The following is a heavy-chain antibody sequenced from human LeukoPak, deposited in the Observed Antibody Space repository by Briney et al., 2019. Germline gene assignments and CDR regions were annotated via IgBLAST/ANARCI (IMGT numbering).Heavy chain of an antibody. V-gene: IGHV1-18*01. CDR2: ISAYNGNT. CDR1: GYTFTSYG. CDR3: ARDLSLIAVAARNFDY. J-gene: IGHJ4*02. Sequence: GASVKVSCKASGYTFTSYGISWVRQAPGQGLEWMGWISAYNGNTNYAQKPQGRVTMTTDTSTSTAYMELRSLRSDDTAVYYCARDLSLIAVAARNFDYWGQGTLVTVSS. D-gene: IGHD6-19*01.